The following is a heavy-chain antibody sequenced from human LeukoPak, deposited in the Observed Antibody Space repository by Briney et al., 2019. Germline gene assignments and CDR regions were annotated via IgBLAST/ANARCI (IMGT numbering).Heavy chain of an antibody. Sequence: GASVKVSCKTSGYTFTSYYINWVRQATGQGLEWMGWISAYNGNTNYAQKLQGRVTMTTDTSTSTAYMELRSLRSDDTAVYYCARGGIAARPSDYWGQGTLVTVSS. CDR3: ARGGIAARPSDY. CDR2: ISAYNGNT. D-gene: IGHD6-6*01. CDR1: GYTFTSYY. V-gene: IGHV1-18*04. J-gene: IGHJ4*02.